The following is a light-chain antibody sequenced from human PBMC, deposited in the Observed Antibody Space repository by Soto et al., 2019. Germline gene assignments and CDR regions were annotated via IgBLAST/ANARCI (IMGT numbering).Light chain of an antibody. CDR1: QSISRW. V-gene: IGKV1-39*01. CDR2: AAS. Sequence: DIQMTHSPSTLSASVGFRFTITCRASQSISRWLALYQQRPGNAPTLVIYAASSLQSGVPSRFSGSGSGTDFTLTISSLKTEDFANYYCQQSYSTHTHTFGQGTRLEIK. CDR3: QQSYSTHTHT. J-gene: IGKJ2*01.